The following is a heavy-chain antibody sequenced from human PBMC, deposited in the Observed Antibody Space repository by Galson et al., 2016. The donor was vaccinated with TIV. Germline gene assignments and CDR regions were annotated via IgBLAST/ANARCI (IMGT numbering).Heavy chain of an antibody. CDR3: ARRDSTGISNFGF. CDR2: IYPGDSDT. CDR1: GYSFTSYW. V-gene: IGHV5-51*01. Sequence: SGAEVKKPGESLKISCKGSGYSFTSYWIGWVRQMPGKGLEWMGIIYPGDSDTRYSPSFQGQVTITADKSTRTAYLQWSSLKASDTAVYYCARRDSTGISNFGFWGQGTLVTVSS. J-gene: IGHJ4*02. D-gene: IGHD3-22*01.